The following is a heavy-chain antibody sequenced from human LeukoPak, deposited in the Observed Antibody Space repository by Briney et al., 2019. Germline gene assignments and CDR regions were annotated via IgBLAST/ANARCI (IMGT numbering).Heavy chain of an antibody. J-gene: IGHJ3*02. D-gene: IGHD4-17*01. Sequence: PGESLKISCKGSGFPLSSYWIAWVRHMPGEGLELMGFIFPRDSDTRYSPSFEGQVSVSVDNSINTAYLRWSSLKASDTAMYYCARQVYGDYDAFDMWGQGTMVTVCS. CDR3: ARQVYGDYDAFDM. CDR1: GFPLSSYW. CDR2: IFPRDSDT. V-gene: IGHV5-51*01.